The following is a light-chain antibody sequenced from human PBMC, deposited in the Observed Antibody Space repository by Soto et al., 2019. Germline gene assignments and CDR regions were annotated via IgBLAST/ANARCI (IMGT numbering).Light chain of an antibody. V-gene: IGLV1-44*01. CDR1: SSNIGSFT. Sequence: QSVLSQPPSASGTPGQRVTISCSGSSSNIGSFTVSWYQQLPGRAPKLLIYSTSQRSSGVPDRFSGSKSGTSASLAISGLQSEDEAEYYCAAWDDSLNGPDVFGTGTKVTVL. CDR2: STS. J-gene: IGLJ1*01. CDR3: AAWDDSLNGPDV.